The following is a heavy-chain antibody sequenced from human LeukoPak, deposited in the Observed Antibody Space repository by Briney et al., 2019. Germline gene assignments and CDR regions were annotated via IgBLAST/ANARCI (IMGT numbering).Heavy chain of an antibody. J-gene: IGHJ4*02. CDR2: FDTLDGLT. V-gene: IGHV3-53*01. D-gene: IGHD3-10*01. CDR1: EFNVSNNY. CDR3: AKPFSFGSDSSYQAFDS. Sequence: PGGSLRLSCVASEFNVSNNYMSWVRQAPGKGLEWVSSFDTLDGLTNYAESVKGRFTISRDNSKNTLYLQMNSLTAEDTAVYYCAKPFSFGSDSSYQAFDSWGQGTLVTVSS.